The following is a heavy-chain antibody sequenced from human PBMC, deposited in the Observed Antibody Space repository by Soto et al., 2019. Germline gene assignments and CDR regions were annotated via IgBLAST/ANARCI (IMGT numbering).Heavy chain of an antibody. CDR1: GFIFATHT. V-gene: IGHV3-21*02. Sequence: VQLVESGGGLVKPGGSLRLSCAASGFIFATHTINWVRQAPGKGLEWVSSITGSGIYTRYADSVKGRFTISRDNAKASRYLQMNSLGAEDTAVYYCVKEGISNYNEYFDYWGQGTLVTVSS. CDR3: VKEGISNYNEYFDY. D-gene: IGHD4-4*01. CDR2: ITGSGIYT. J-gene: IGHJ4*02.